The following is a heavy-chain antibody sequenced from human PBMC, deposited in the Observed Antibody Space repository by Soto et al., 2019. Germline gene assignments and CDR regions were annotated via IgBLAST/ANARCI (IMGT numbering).Heavy chain of an antibody. J-gene: IGHJ5*02. CDR2: INAGNGNT. D-gene: IGHD3-3*01. CDR3: ARDLGAYYDFWSGYWS. V-gene: IGHV1-3*01. Sequence: GASVKVSCKASGYTFTSYAMHWVRQAPGQRLEWMGWINAGNGNTKYSQKFQGRVTITRDTSASTAYMELSSLRSEDTAVYYCARDLGAYYDFWSGYWSWGQGTLVTVSS. CDR1: GYTFTSYA.